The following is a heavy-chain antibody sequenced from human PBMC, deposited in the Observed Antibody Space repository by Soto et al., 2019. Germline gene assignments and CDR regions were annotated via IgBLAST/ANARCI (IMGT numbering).Heavy chain of an antibody. V-gene: IGHV4-34*01. CDR1: GGSFSGYY. D-gene: IGHD2-15*01. CDR3: ARLQYTVVTALDI. CDR2: INHSGST. Sequence: SSETLSLTCAVYGGSFSGYYWSWIRQPPGKGLEWIGEINHSGSTNYNPSLKSRVTISVDTSKNQFSLKLSSVTAADTAVYYCARLQYTVVTALDIWGQGTMVTVSS. J-gene: IGHJ3*02.